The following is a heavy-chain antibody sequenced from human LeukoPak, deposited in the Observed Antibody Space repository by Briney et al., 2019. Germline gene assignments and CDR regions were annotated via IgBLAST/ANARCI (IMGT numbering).Heavy chain of an antibody. CDR1: GYTFTSYY. CDR3: ASPSYYYYGMDV. CDR2: VNPSGGST. V-gene: IGHV1-46*01. Sequence: ASVKVSCKASGYTFTSYYMHWVRQAPGQGLEWMGIVNPSGGSTSYAQKFQGRVTMTRDTSTSTVYMELSSLRSEDTAVYYCASPSYYYYGMDVWGQGTTVTVSS. J-gene: IGHJ6*02.